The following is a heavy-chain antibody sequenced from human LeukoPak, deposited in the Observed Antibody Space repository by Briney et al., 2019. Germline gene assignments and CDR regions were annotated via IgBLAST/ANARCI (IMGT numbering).Heavy chain of an antibody. D-gene: IGHD3-3*01. CDR1: GVTVTGNY. Sequence: GGSLRLSCAAPGVTVTGNYMNCVRQAPGKGLEWGSVIYTGGYTYYADSAKRRFTISRHISETTVYLHMTSLRADGTAVYFCAGESSIFGYYYGMDVWGQGATVTVSS. J-gene: IGHJ6*02. CDR2: IYTGGYT. CDR3: AGESSIFGYYYGMDV. V-gene: IGHV3-53*04.